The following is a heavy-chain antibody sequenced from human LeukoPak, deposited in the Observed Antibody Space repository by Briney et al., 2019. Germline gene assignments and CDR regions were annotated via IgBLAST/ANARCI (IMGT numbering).Heavy chain of an antibody. Sequence: GGSLRLSCAASGFTFSSSSMNWVRQAPEKGLEWVSSISSSSSYIYYADSVKGRFTISRDNAKNSLYLQMNSLRAEDTAVYYCARDAAVRGAYPPGYWGQGTLVTVSS. CDR1: GFTFSSSS. D-gene: IGHD3-10*01. CDR2: ISSSSSYI. CDR3: ARDAAVRGAYPPGY. J-gene: IGHJ4*02. V-gene: IGHV3-21*01.